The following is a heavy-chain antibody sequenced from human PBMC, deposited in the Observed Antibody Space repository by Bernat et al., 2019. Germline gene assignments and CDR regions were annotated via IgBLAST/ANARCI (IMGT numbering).Heavy chain of an antibody. D-gene: IGHD3-9*01. V-gene: IGHV4-59*01. J-gene: IGHJ4*02. CDR2: IYYSGST. CDR3: ARETYDSPYYLDY. Sequence: QVQLQESGPGLVKPSETLSLTCTVSGGSISSYYWSWIRQPPGKGLEWIGYIYYSGSTNYNPSLKSRVTISVDTSKNQFSLKLSSVTAADTAVYYCARETYDSPYYLDYWGQGTLVTVSS. CDR1: GGSISSYY.